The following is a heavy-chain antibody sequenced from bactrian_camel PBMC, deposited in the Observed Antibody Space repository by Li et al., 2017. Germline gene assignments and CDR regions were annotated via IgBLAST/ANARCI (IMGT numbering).Heavy chain of an antibody. J-gene: IGHJ4*01. V-gene: IGHV3S67*01. CDR2: VDSDGRT. CDR1: GYVGNSYC. Sequence: VQLVESGGGLVQSGGSLRLSCDASGYVGNSYCLGWFRQTPGKEREGVAAVDSDGRTGTADSVKGRFTISLDDAKNRLYLQMNNLKPEDTGMYLCAANWCPELTGTPEGDYDMVPDFAGQGTQVTVS. D-gene: IGHD4*01.